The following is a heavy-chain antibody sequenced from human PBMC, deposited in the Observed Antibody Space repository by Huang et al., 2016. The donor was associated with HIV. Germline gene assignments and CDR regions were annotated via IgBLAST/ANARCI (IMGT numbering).Heavy chain of an antibody. Sequence: EEHLVGSGGGLVEPGGSLRLSGEAAGCKFSNDWMQWVRQAPGKGLMWVSGIKCDGRTTDYAHSVRGLCTFSRDNAKNTLYLQMSSLTAEDTAIYYCARAGGFEIWGQGTVVTVSS. CDR1: GCKFSNDW. CDR3: ARAGGFEI. CDR2: IKCDGRTT. D-gene: IGHD2-15*01. V-gene: IGHV3-74*01. J-gene: IGHJ3*02.